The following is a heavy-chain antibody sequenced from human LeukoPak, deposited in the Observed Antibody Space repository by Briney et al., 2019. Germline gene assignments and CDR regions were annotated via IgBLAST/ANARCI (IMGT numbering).Heavy chain of an antibody. Sequence: SETLCLTCAVYGGSFSGYYWSWIRQPPGKGLEWIGEINHSGSTNYNPSLKSRVTISVDSSKNEFSLKLSSVTAADTAVYYCARHARRIIMVRGVIEYWGQGTLVTVSS. D-gene: IGHD3-10*01. CDR3: ARHARRIIMVRGVIEY. V-gene: IGHV4-34*01. CDR1: GGSFSGYY. CDR2: INHSGST. J-gene: IGHJ4*02.